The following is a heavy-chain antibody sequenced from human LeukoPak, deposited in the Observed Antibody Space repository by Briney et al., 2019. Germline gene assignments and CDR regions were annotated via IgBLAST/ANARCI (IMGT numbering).Heavy chain of an antibody. D-gene: IGHD3-9*01. Sequence: PGGSLRLSCAASGFTFSSYSVNWVRQAPGKGLEGVSSISSSSSYIYYADSVKGRFTISRDNAKNSLYLQMNSLRAEDTAVYYCAREMRDWYYDILTGRNAFDIWGQGTMVTVSS. CDR3: AREMRDWYYDILTGRNAFDI. CDR2: ISSSSSYI. J-gene: IGHJ3*02. V-gene: IGHV3-21*01. CDR1: GFTFSSYS.